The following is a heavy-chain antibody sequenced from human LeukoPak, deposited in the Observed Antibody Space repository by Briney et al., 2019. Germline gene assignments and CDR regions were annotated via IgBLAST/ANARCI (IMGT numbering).Heavy chain of an antibody. Sequence: GESLRLSCAASGFTFSDYYMSWIRQAPGKGLEWVSYISSSGSTIYYADSVKGRFTISRDNAKNSLYLQVNSLRAEDTAVYYCARRYNRWYDILTGYYRAGAYYFDYWGQGTLVTVSS. CDR3: ARRYNRWYDILTGYYRAGAYYFDY. V-gene: IGHV3-11*04. CDR2: ISSSGSTI. D-gene: IGHD3-9*01. J-gene: IGHJ4*02. CDR1: GFTFSDYY.